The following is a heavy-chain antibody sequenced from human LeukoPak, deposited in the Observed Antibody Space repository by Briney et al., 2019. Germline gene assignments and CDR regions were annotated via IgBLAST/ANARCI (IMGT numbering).Heavy chain of an antibody. J-gene: IGHJ5*02. CDR2: IYHSGST. CDR1: GYSITNGYY. V-gene: IGHV4-38-2*01. D-gene: IGHD2-2*01. Sequence: SETLSLTCAVSGYSITNGYYWGWIRQPPGKGLEWIGTIYHSGSTYYNPSLKSRVTISLDTSKNQFSLKLTSVTAADTAVYYCARQNDSTSWYNRFDPWGQGTLVTVSS. CDR3: ARQNDSTSWYNRFDP.